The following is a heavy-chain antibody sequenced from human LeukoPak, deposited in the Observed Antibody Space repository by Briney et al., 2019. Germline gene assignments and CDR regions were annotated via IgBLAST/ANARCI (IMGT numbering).Heavy chain of an antibody. Sequence: GGSLRLSCAASGFTFSSYSMTWVRQAPGKGLEWVSSISSSSSYIYYADSVKGRFTISRDNAKNSLYLQMNSLRAEDTAVYYCARARHYDFWSGYYMGTSFDYWGQGTLVTVSS. CDR2: ISSSSSYI. CDR1: GFTFSSYS. CDR3: ARARHYDFWSGYYMGTSFDY. D-gene: IGHD3-3*01. J-gene: IGHJ4*02. V-gene: IGHV3-21*01.